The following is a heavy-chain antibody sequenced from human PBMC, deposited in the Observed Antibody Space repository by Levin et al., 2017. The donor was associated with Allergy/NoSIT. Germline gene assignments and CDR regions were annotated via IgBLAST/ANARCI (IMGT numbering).Heavy chain of an antibody. J-gene: IGHJ6*02. CDR1: GDSVSSNSAA. CDR3: ARLRGYSYGYIGLDV. CDR2: TYYRSKWYN. Sequence: SETLSLTCAISGDSVSSNSAAWNWIRQSPSRGLEWLGRTYYRSKWYNDYAVSVKSRISINPDTSKNQFSLQLNSVTPEDTAVYYWARLRGYSYGYIGLDVWGQGTTVSVSS. D-gene: IGHD5-18*01. V-gene: IGHV6-1*01.